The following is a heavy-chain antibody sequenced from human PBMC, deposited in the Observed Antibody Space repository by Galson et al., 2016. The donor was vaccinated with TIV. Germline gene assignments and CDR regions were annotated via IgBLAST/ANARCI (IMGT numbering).Heavy chain of an antibody. CDR1: GFTFSNYA. V-gene: IGHV3-23*01. CDR2: VSGSGGST. Sequence: SLRLSCAASGFTFSNYAMNWVRQGPGKGLEWVSVVSGSGGSTYYADPVKGRFTVSRDNSKNTLYLQMNSLRAEDTAIYYCAKDREMYIAATGASDSWGQGSLVTVSS. J-gene: IGHJ5*01. D-gene: IGHD6-13*01. CDR3: AKDREMYIAATGASDS.